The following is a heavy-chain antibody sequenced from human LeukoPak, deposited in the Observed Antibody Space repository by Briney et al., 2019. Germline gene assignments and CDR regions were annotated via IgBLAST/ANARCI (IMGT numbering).Heavy chain of an antibody. CDR3: ARDQGSSAINDAFDI. CDR2: IYYSGST. Sequence: SESLTLTCTVSGGSISSYYLSWIRQPPGKGLEWIGYIYYSGSTNYNPSLKSRVTISVDTSKNQFSLKLSSVTAADTAVYYCARDQGSSAINDAFDIWGQGTMATVSS. D-gene: IGHD6-13*01. J-gene: IGHJ3*02. CDR1: GGSISSYY. V-gene: IGHV4-59*01.